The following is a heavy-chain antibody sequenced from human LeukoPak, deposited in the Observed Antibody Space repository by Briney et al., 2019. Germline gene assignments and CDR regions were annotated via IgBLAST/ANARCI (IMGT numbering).Heavy chain of an antibody. D-gene: IGHD4-17*01. CDR1: GFTFSSYS. CDR2: ISSSSSYI. J-gene: IGHJ6*03. Sequence: GGSLRLSCAASGFTFSSYSMNWVRQAPGKGLEWVSSISSSSSYIYYADSVKGRFTISRDNAKNSLYLQMNSLRAEDTAVCYCARWYDYGDYVSSYYYYYMDVWGKGTTVTVSS. V-gene: IGHV3-21*01. CDR3: ARWYDYGDYVSSYYYYYMDV.